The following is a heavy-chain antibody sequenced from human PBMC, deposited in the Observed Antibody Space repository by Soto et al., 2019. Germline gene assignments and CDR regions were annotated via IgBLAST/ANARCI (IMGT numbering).Heavy chain of an antibody. CDR3: VKILQYSYGLPH. D-gene: IGHD5-18*01. CDR2: ISSNGGST. J-gene: IGHJ4*02. V-gene: IGHV3-64D*06. Sequence: PGGSLRLSCAASGFTFSPFWMHWVRQAPGKGLEYVSVISSNGGSTYYADSVKGRFTISRDNSKNTLYLQMSSLRAEDTAVYYCVKILQYSYGLPHWGQGTLVTVSS. CDR1: GFTFSPFW.